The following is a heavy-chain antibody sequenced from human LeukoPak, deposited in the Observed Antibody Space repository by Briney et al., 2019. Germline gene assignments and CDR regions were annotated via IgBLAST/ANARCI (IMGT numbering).Heavy chain of an antibody. CDR2: IYTSGST. CDR1: GGSISSGSYY. D-gene: IGHD2-8*01. J-gene: IGHJ4*02. V-gene: IGHV4-61*02. Sequence: PSETLSLTCTVSGGSISSGSYYWSWIRQPAGKGLEWIGRIYTSGSTNYNPSLKSQVTISVDTSKNQFSLKLSSVTAADMALYYRAKTPNGLGGYHFDLGGRGT. CDR3: AKTPNGLGGYHFDL.